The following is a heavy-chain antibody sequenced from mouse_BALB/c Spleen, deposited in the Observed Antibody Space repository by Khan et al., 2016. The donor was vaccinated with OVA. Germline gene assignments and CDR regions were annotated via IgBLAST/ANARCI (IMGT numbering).Heavy chain of an antibody. Sequence: QVQLKESGAELVRPGSSVKISCKASGYAFSNYWMNWVKQRPGQGLEWIGQIYPGDGNTNYNGKFKGKATLTADKYSSTAYMQLSSLTSEDSAVYFCAREGYDGYYRAWFAYWGQGTLVTVSA. CDR2: IYPGDGNT. CDR3: AREGYDGYYRAWFAY. J-gene: IGHJ3*01. V-gene: IGHV1-80*01. D-gene: IGHD2-3*01. CDR1: GYAFSNYW.